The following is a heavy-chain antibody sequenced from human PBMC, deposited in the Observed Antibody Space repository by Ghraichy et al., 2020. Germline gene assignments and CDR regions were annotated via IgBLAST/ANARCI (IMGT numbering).Heavy chain of an antibody. CDR3: ARSIIYCTNGVYRGDAFDI. J-gene: IGHJ3*02. Sequence: SETLSLTCTVSGGSISSYYWSWIRQPAGKGLEWIGRIYTSGSTNYNPSLKSRVTMSVDTSKNQFSLKLSSVTAADTAVYYCARSIIYCTNGVYRGDAFDIWGQGTMVTVSS. CDR1: GGSISSYY. D-gene: IGHD2-8*01. CDR2: IYTSGST. V-gene: IGHV4-4*07.